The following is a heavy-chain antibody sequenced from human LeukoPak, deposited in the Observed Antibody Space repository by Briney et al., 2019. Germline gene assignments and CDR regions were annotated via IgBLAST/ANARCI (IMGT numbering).Heavy chain of an antibody. D-gene: IGHD4-17*01. CDR2: IYHSGST. CDR3: ERVDYGVSMDV. V-gene: IGHV4-38-2*02. J-gene: IGHJ6*03. CDR1: GYSISSVYY. Sequence: SETLSLTCTVSGYSISSVYYWGWIRQPPGKGLEWIGSIYHSGSTYYNPSLKSRVTISVDTSKNQFSLKLSSVTAADTAVYYCERVDYGVSMDVWGKGTTVTVSS.